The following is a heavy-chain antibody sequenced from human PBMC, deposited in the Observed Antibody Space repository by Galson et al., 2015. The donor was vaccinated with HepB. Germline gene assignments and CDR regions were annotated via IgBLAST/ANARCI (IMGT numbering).Heavy chain of an antibody. J-gene: IGHJ6*02. V-gene: IGHV3-15*01. CDR2: IKSKTDGGTT. CDR1: GFTFSNAW. CDR3: TTDTPNLGVVINYYYYYGMDV. D-gene: IGHD3-3*01. Sequence: SLRLSCAASGFTFSNAWMSWVRQAPRKGLEWVGRIKSKTDGGTTDYAAPVKGRFTISRDDSKNTLYLQMNSLKTEDTAVYYCTTDTPNLGVVINYYYYYGMDVWGQGTTVTVSS.